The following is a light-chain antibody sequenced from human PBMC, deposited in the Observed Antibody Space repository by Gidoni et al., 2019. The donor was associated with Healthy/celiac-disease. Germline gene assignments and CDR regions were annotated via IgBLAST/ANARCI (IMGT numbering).Light chain of an antibody. Sequence: SYVLTQPASVSVAPGQTARITCWGNNIGSKSVHWYQQKQGQAPVLVVYDDSDRPSGIPERFSGSNSGNTATLTISRVEAGDEADYYCQVWDSSSDHSYVFGTGTKVTVL. CDR1: NIGSKS. J-gene: IGLJ1*01. CDR3: QVWDSSSDHSYV. V-gene: IGLV3-21*02. CDR2: DDS.